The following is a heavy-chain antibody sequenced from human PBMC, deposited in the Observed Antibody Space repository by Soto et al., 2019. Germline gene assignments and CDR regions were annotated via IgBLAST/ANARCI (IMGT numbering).Heavy chain of an antibody. V-gene: IGHV4-39*01. J-gene: IGHJ4*02. CDR3: ARRRGYSYGYKDY. CDR1: GGSISSSSYY. Sequence: PSETLSLTCTVSGGSISSSSYYWGWIRQPPGKGLEWIGSIYYSGSTYYNPSLKSRVTISVDTSKNQFSLKLSSVTAADTAVYYCARRRGYSYGYKDYWGQGTLVTVS. D-gene: IGHD5-18*01. CDR2: IYYSGST.